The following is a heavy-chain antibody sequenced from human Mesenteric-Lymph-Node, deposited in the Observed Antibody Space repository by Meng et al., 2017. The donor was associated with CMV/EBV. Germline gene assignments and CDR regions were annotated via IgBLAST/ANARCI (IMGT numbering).Heavy chain of an antibody. J-gene: IGHJ4*02. CDR2: ISGSGGST. CDR3: VRAPYNFGYYFDF. CDR1: GFTFSNYA. D-gene: IGHD3-3*01. V-gene: IGHV3-23*01. Sequence: AASGFTFSNYAMSWVRQAPGKGLEWVSGISGSGGSTYYADSVKGRFTISRDNSKNTLYLQMNRLRAEDTAIYYCVRAPYNFGYYFDFWGQGTLVTVSS.